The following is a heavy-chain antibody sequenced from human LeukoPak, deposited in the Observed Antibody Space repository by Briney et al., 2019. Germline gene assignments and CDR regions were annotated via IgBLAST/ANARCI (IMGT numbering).Heavy chain of an antibody. J-gene: IGHJ4*02. CDR3: ARGGKLYYDYVWGSFDY. V-gene: IGHV4-39*07. CDR2: IYYSGST. CDR1: GGSISSSSYY. Sequence: PSETLSLTCTVSGGSISSSSYYWGWIRQPPGKGLEWIGSIYYSGSTYYNPSLKSRVTISVDTSKNQFSLKLSSVTAADTAVYYCARGGKLYYDYVWGSFDYWGQGTLVTVSS. D-gene: IGHD3-16*01.